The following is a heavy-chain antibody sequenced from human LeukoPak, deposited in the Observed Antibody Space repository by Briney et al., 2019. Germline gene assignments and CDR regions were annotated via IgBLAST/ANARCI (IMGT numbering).Heavy chain of an antibody. V-gene: IGHV3-53*01. J-gene: IGHJ4*02. CDR3: ARGYCTGTNCLVDY. CDR1: GFTVSTNF. D-gene: IGHD2-8*02. CDR2: MYSGGST. Sequence: GGSLRLSCAASGFTVSTNFMNWVRQAPGKGLEWVSIMYSGGSTYYADSAKGRLTISRDDSKNTVCLQMNSLRADDTAMYYCARGYCTGTNCLVDYWGQGTLVTVSS.